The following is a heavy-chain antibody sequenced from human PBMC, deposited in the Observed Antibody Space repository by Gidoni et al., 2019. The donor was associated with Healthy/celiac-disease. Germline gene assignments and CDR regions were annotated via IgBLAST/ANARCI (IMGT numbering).Heavy chain of an antibody. CDR2: IKSKTDGGTT. J-gene: IGHJ3*02. CDR3: TTGKGELRGGTKRGDI. Sequence: EVQLVESGGGLVKPGGSLRLSCAASGFTFSNAWMSWVRQAPGKGLEWVGRIKSKTDGGTTDYAAPVKGRFTISRDDSKNTLYLQMNSLKTEDTAVYYCTTGKGELRGGTKRGDIWGQGTMVTVSS. D-gene: IGHD1-26*01. CDR1: GFTFSNAW. V-gene: IGHV3-15*01.